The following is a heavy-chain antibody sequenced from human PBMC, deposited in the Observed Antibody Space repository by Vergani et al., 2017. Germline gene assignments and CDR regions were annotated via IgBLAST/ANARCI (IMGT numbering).Heavy chain of an antibody. CDR1: GGSISSYY. CDR3: ARRYCSSISCPNHWFDP. V-gene: IGHV4-59*01. D-gene: IGHD2-2*01. Sequence: QVQLQESGPGLVKPSETLSLTCTVSGGSISSYYWSWIRQPPGKGLEWIGYIYYSGSTNYNPSLKSRVTISVDTSKNQFSLKLSSVTAADTAVYYCARRYCSSISCPNHWFDPWGQGTLVTVSS. J-gene: IGHJ5*02. CDR2: IYYSGST.